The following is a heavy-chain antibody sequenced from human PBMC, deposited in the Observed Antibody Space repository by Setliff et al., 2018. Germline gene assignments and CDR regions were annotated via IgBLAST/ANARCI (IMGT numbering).Heavy chain of an antibody. Sequence: ETLSLTCTVSGGSISSYYWSWVRQAPGKGLEWVSAITDDGDTTHYAGSVKGRFTIDRDNTNSKLYLQMNSLRVEDTALYYCAKSSGSSSATNLEYLGPGTLVTVSS. J-gene: IGHJ4*02. V-gene: IGHV3-23*01. D-gene: IGHD3-10*01. CDR1: GGSISSYY. CDR3: AKSSGSSSATNLEY. CDR2: ITDDGDTT.